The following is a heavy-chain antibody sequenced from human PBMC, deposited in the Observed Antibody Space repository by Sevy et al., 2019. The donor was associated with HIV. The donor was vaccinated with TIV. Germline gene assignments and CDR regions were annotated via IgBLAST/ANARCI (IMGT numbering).Heavy chain of an antibody. CDR1: GFTFSSAW. V-gene: IGHV3-15*01. Sequence: GEPLKISCAASGFTFSSAWMSWVRLAPGKGLEWVGRIKSKTDGGTIDYAAPVKGRFTISREDSKNTLYLQMNSLKTEDTAVYYCITDPGYRGYDEEVINYYYYGMDVWGQGTTVTVSS. D-gene: IGHD5-12*01. J-gene: IGHJ6*02. CDR2: IKSKTDGGTI. CDR3: ITDPGYRGYDEEVINYYYYGMDV.